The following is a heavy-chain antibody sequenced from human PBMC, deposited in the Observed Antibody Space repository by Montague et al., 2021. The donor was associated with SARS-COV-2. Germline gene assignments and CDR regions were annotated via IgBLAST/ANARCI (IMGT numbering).Heavy chain of an antibody. CDR1: GGSISSGGYY. Sequence: TLSLTCTVSGGSISSGGYYWSWIRQHPGKGLGWIGYIYYSGSTYYNPSLKSRVTISVDTSKNQFSLKLSSVTAADTAVYYCARVIAGYCSSTSCYTGWFDPWGQGTLVTVSS. V-gene: IGHV4-31*03. D-gene: IGHD2-2*02. CDR2: IYYSGST. J-gene: IGHJ5*02. CDR3: ARVIAGYCSSTSCYTGWFDP.